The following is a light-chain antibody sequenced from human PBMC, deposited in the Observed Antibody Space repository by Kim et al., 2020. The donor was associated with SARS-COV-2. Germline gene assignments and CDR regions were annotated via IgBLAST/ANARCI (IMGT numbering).Light chain of an antibody. J-gene: IGKJ4*02. CDR3: QQRTNWPLT. V-gene: IGKV3-11*01. CDR1: TSVSSY. Sequence: LSPGERATHSCRASTSVSSYLAWYQQKPGQAPKLHICDASNRATGIPVRFSGSGSGTDFTLTINSLEPEDFAVYFCQQRTNWPLTFGGGTKMDIK. CDR2: DAS.